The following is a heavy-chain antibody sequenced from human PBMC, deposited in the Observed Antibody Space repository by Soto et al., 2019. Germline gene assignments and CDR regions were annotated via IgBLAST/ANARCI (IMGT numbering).Heavy chain of an antibody. CDR2: MNPNSGNT. V-gene: IGHV1-8*01. D-gene: IGHD4-17*01. CDR3: AGTTQTYYYYYMDV. Sequence: KVSCKASGYTFTSYDINWVRQATGQGLEWMGWMNPNSGNTGYAQKFQGRVTMTRNTSISTAYMELSSLRSEDTAVYYCAGTTQTYYYYYMDVWGKGTTVTVSS. CDR1: GYTFTSYD. J-gene: IGHJ6*03.